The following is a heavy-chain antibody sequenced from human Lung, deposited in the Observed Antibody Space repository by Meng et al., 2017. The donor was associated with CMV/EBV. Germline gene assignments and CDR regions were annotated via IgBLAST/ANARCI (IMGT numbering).Heavy chain of an antibody. CDR2: IYWNDDK. D-gene: IGHD2-2*01. CDR3: AHRPVVGAGKEEYYFDY. J-gene: IGHJ4*02. V-gene: IGHV2-5*01. CDR1: GFSLSTSGVG. Sequence: SGSMLVTCTQTLSPTCTFSGFSLSTSGVGVGWIRQPPGKALGGLALIYWNDDKRYSPSLKSRLTITKDTSKNQVVLTMTNKDPVDTATYYCAHRPVVGAGKEEYYFDYWGQGTLVTVSS.